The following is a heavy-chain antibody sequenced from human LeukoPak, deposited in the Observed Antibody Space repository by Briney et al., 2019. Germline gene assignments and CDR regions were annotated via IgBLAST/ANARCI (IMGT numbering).Heavy chain of an antibody. CDR1: GGSFSGYY. Sequence: SETLSLTCAVYGGSFSGYYWSWIRQPPGKGLEWIGEVYHSGSTNYNPSLKSRVTISVDTSKNQFSLKLSSVTAADTAVYYCARVLRYFDWLKFDPWGQGTLVTVSS. V-gene: IGHV4-34*01. D-gene: IGHD3-9*01. CDR2: VYHSGST. CDR3: ARVLRYFDWLKFDP. J-gene: IGHJ5*02.